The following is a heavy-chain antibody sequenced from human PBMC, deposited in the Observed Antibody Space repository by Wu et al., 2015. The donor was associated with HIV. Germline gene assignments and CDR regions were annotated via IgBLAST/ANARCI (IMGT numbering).Heavy chain of an antibody. J-gene: IGHJ4*02. CDR1: GYTFIDYY. CDR2: INPNSGGT. CDR3: ASAYNTGWYSDY. Sequence: QVQLVQSGAEVKKPGASVKVSCKASGYTFIDYYIHWVRQAPGQGLEWMGWINPNSGGTNYAQNFQGRVTMTRDTSISTAYMELSRLRYDDTAVYYCASAYNTGWYSDYWGQGTLVTVSS. V-gene: IGHV1-2*02. D-gene: IGHD6-19*01.